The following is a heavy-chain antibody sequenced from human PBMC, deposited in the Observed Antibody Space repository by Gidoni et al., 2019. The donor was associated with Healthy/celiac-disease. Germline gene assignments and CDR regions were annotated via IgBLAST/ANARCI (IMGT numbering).Heavy chain of an antibody. V-gene: IGHV2-26*01. CDR1: GFSLSNARMG. CDR3: ARSKVVPAAIGSWFDP. J-gene: IGHJ5*02. Sequence: HVTLKASGPVLVKPTETLTLTCTVSGFSLSNARMGVSWIRQPPGKALEWLAHIFSNDEKAYSTSLKSSLTSYKDTSKSQVVLTMTNMDPVDTATYYCARSKVVPAAIGSWFDPWGQGTLVTVSS. CDR2: IFSNDEK. D-gene: IGHD2-2*02.